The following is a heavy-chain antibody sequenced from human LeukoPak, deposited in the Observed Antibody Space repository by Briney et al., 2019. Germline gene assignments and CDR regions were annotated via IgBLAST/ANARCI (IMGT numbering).Heavy chain of an antibody. CDR3: ATSIAVAGVGAFDI. CDR1: GGSISDYY. CDR2: IYYNGRT. D-gene: IGHD6-19*01. V-gene: IGHV4-59*08. Sequence: SETLSLTCTVSGGSISDYYWSWIRQTPAKGLEWIGHIYYNGRTNYNPSLKSRVTISVDTSKNQFSLKLSSVTAADTAVYYCATSIAVAGVGAFDIWGQGTMVTVSS. J-gene: IGHJ3*02.